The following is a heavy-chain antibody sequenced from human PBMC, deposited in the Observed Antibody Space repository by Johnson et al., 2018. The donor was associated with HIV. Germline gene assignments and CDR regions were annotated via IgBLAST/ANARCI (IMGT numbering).Heavy chain of an antibody. Sequence: VQLVESGGGLVQPGGSLRLSCAASGFTLSSYDMHWVRQATGKGLEWVSEIDTAGDTYYPGSVKGRFTTSRDNSKNTLYLQMNSLRAEDTAVYYCANNLQQLATKDAFDIWGQGTMVTVSS. D-gene: IGHD6-13*01. J-gene: IGHJ3*02. V-gene: IGHV3-13*01. CDR1: GFTLSSYD. CDR2: IDTAGDT. CDR3: ANNLQQLATKDAFDI.